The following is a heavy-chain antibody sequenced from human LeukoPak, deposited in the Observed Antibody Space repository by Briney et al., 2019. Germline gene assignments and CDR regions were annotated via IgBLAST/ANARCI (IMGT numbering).Heavy chain of an antibody. D-gene: IGHD2-2*02. CDR2: INPNSGGT. J-gene: IGHJ6*03. V-gene: IGHV1-2*02. CDR1: GGTFSSYA. Sequence: ASVKVSCKASGGTFSSYAISWVRQAPGQGLEWMGWINPNSGGTNYAQKFRGRVTMTRDTSISTAYMELSRLRSDDTAVYYCARGLVVPAAIPLYYYYYMDVWGKGTTVTVSS. CDR3: ARGLVVPAAIPLYYYYYMDV.